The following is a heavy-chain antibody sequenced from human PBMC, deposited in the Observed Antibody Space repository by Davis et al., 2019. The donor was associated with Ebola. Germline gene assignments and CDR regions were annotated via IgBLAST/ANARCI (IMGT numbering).Heavy chain of an antibody. CDR3: ARASLRFLEWFLGFDP. CDR2: IIPIFGTA. Sequence: SVKVSCKASGGTFSNYAISWVRQAPGQGLEWMGGIIPIFGTANYAQKFQGRVTITADKSTSTAYMELSSLRSEDTAVYYCARASLRFLEWFLGFDPWGQGTLVTVSS. CDR1: GGTFSNYA. V-gene: IGHV1-69*06. J-gene: IGHJ5*02. D-gene: IGHD3-3*01.